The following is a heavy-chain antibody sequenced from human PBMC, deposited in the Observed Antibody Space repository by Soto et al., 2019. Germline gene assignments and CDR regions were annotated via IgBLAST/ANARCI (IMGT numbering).Heavy chain of an antibody. J-gene: IGHJ5*02. D-gene: IGHD4-17*01. Sequence: SVKVSCKASGGTFSSYAISWVRQAPGQGLEWMGGIIPIFGTANYAQKFQGRVTITADESTSTAYMELSSLRSEDTAVYYCARDFVYGDKRPDKNWFAPWGQGTLVTVSS. CDR3: ARDFVYGDKRPDKNWFAP. V-gene: IGHV1-69*13. CDR2: IIPIFGTA. CDR1: GGTFSSYA.